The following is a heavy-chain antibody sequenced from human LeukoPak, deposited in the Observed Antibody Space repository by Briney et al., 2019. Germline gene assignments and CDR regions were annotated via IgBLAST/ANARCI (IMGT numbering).Heavy chain of an antibody. Sequence: PSETVSLTCTVSGCSFISSYYYEGWIRHSPGKGLEWIGSIYDSGSTYYNPSLKSRVTISVGTSKNQFSLKLNSVTAADTAVYYCARHYGPWGQGTLVTVSS. J-gene: IGHJ5*02. CDR3: ARHYGP. D-gene: IGHD3-10*01. CDR2: IYDSGST. V-gene: IGHV4-39*01. CDR1: GCSFISSYYY.